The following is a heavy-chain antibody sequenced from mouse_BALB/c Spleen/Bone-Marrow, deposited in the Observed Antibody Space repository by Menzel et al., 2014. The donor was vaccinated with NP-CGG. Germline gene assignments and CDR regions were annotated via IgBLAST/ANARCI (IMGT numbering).Heavy chain of an antibody. CDR3: ARGVGRAFDY. D-gene: IGHD4-1*01. CDR2: INPSTGYT. J-gene: IGHJ2*01. CDR1: GYTFTSYW. V-gene: IGHV1-7*01. Sequence: VYLVESGAELAKPGASVKMSCKASGYTFTSYWMHWVKQRPGQGLEWIGYINPSTGYTEYNQKFKDKATLTADKSSSTAYMQLSSLTSEDSAVYYCARGVGRAFDYWGQGTTLTVSS.